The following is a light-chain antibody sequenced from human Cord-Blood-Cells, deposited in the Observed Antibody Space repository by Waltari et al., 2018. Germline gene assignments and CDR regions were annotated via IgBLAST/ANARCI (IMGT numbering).Light chain of an antibody. CDR2: KAS. Sequence: DIKMTQSPSTLSASVGSRVTITCRARQSISSWLAWYQQKPGKATKLLIYKASSLESGVPSRFSGSGSGTEFTLTISSLQPDDFATYYCQQYNSYSYTFGQGTKLEIK. CDR1: QSISSW. V-gene: IGKV1-5*03. J-gene: IGKJ2*01. CDR3: QQYNSYSYT.